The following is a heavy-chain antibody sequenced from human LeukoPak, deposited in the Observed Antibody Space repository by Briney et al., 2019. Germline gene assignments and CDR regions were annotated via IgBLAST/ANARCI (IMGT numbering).Heavy chain of an antibody. V-gene: IGHV4-31*03. J-gene: IGHJ4*02. Sequence: SETLSLTCTVSGASFNSDDQYWHWIRHSPGEGLEWIGSIHPSGMLYNNPSLESRFTMSRDTSKHQFSLNLNSVTAADTAVYFCSRGLDSRKLGYWGQGILVTVSS. D-gene: IGHD3-22*01. CDR2: IHPSGML. CDR1: GASFNSDDQY. CDR3: SRGLDSRKLGY.